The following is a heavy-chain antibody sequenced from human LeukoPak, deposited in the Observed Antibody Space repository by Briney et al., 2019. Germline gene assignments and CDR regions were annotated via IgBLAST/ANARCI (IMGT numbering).Heavy chain of an antibody. CDR2: INSDGSST. D-gene: IGHD4-17*01. CDR3: ARNFDYGDYYYYYMDV. J-gene: IGHJ6*03. V-gene: IGHV3-74*01. Sequence: PGGSLRLSCAASGFTFSSYWMHWVRQAPGKGLVWVSRINSDGSSTSYADSVKGRFTISRDNAKNSLYLQMNSLRAEDTAVYYCARNFDYGDYYYYYMDVWGKGTTVTISS. CDR1: GFTFSSYW.